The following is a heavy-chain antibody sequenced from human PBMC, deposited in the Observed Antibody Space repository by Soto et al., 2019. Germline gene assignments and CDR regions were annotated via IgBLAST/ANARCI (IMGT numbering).Heavy chain of an antibody. D-gene: IGHD5-18*01. Sequence: QVHLQESRPGLVKASETLSLTCTVFGASISSGTYYWTWIRQAPGKGLEWVGHIYYTGSTNYNPALNERGTISVDTSKNHFSLQLTSVAAADTAVYYCARGAGFSYASTWFDIWGQGTLVTVSS. CDR3: ARGAGFSYASTWFDI. V-gene: IGHV4-61*03. CDR2: IYYTGST. CDR1: GASISSGTYY. J-gene: IGHJ5*02.